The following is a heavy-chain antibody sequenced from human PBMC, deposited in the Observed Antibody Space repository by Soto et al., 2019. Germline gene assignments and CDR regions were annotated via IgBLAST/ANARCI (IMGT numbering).Heavy chain of an antibody. CDR3: ARIAGEYGDSYYGMDV. D-gene: IGHD4-17*01. CDR1: GGTFSSYA. Sequence: SVKVSCKAYGGTFSSYAISWVRQAPGQGLEWMGGIIPIFGTANYAQKFQGRVTITADESTSTAYMELSSLRSEDTAVYYCARIAGEYGDSYYGMDVRGQGTTVTVSS. CDR2: IIPIFGTA. V-gene: IGHV1-69*13. J-gene: IGHJ6*02.